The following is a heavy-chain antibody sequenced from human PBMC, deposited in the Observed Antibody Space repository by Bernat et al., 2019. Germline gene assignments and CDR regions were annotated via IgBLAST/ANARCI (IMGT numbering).Heavy chain of an antibody. CDR2: ISHDGSKR. V-gene: IGHV3-30*18. Sequence: QVRLVESGGGVVQPGTSLRLSCAASGFTFSFYGMHWVRQAPCKGLEWMAVISHDGSKRYHTDSLKGRFIISRDNSKNSLYLQMNSLRTEDTAVYYCAKDLGLRYFDWTFDSWGQGTLVTVSS. D-gene: IGHD3-9*01. J-gene: IGHJ4*02. CDR3: AKDLGLRYFDWTFDS. CDR1: GFTFSFYG.